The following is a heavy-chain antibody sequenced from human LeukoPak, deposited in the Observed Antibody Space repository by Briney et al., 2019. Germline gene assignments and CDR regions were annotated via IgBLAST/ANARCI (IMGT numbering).Heavy chain of an antibody. CDR1: GGTFSSYT. V-gene: IGHV1-69*04. J-gene: IGHJ4*02. CDR3: ARDRGITMVRGVNSNSFDY. CDR2: IIPILGIA. Sequence: SVKVSCKASGGTFSSYTISWVRQAPGQGLEWIGRIIPILGIANYAQKFQGRVTITADKSTSTAYMELSSLRSEDTAVYYCARDRGITMVRGVNSNSFDYWGQGTLVTVSS. D-gene: IGHD3-10*01.